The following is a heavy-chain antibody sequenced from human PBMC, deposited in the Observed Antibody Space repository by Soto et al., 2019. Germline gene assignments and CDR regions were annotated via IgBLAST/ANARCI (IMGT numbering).Heavy chain of an antibody. CDR3: STGRSTYGLDS. Sequence: SLRLSCAASGFTFNNAWMSWVRQAPGKGLEWVGRIKSITDGGTTDYAAPVKGRFTISRDDSNNTLYLQMNSLKTEDTAVYYCSTGRSTYGLDSWGQGTLVTVSS. CDR1: GFTFNNAW. V-gene: IGHV3-15*01. J-gene: IGHJ4*02. D-gene: IGHD5-18*01. CDR2: IKSITDGGTT.